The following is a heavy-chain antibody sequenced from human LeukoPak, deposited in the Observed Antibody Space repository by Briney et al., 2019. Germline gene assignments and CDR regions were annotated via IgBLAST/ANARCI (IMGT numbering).Heavy chain of an antibody. V-gene: IGHV3-23*01. CDR2: ISGSGGST. CDR3: AKSHSETMVRGVITY. J-gene: IGHJ4*02. D-gene: IGHD3-10*01. CDR1: GSTFSSYG. Sequence: GGSLRLSCAASGSTFSSYGMSWVRQAPGKGLEWASAISGSGGSTYYADSVKGRFTISRDNSKNTLYLQMNSLRAEDTAVYYCAKSHSETMVRGVITYWGQGTLVTVSS.